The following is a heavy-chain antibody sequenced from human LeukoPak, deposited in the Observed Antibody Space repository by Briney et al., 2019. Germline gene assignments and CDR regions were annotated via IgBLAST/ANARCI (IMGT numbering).Heavy chain of an antibody. CDR3: ARGELFHDY. J-gene: IGHJ4*02. V-gene: IGHV4-30-4*01. CDR2: IHYCGST. CDR1: GGSISSGDYY. Sequence: SQTLSLTCTVSGGSISSGDYYWNWIRQPPGKGLEWIGYIHYCGSTFYNLSLKSRVTISVDRSKNQFSLELTSVTAADTAVYYCARGELFHDYWGQGTLVTVSS. D-gene: IGHD3-10*01.